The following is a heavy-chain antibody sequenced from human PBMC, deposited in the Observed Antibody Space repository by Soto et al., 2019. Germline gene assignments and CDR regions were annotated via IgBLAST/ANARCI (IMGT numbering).Heavy chain of an antibody. Sequence: GSLRLSCAASGFTFSSYAMSWVRQAPGKGLEWVSAICGSGGSTYYADSVKGRFTISRDNSKNTLYLQMNSLRAEDTAVYYCAKTEIYSGYDSFFLDYWGQGTLVTVSS. CDR1: GFTFSSYA. CDR3: AKTEIYSGYDSFFLDY. J-gene: IGHJ4*02. CDR2: ICGSGGST. V-gene: IGHV3-23*01. D-gene: IGHD5-12*01.